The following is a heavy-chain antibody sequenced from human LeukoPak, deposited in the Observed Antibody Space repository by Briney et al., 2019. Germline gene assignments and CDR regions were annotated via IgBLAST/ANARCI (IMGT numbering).Heavy chain of an antibody. J-gene: IGHJ4*02. V-gene: IGHV3-23*01. Sequence: PGGSLRLSCAASGFAFSSYAMSWVRQAPGKGLEWVSAISGSGGSTYYADSVKGRFTISRDNSKNTLYLQMNSLRAEDTAVYYCAKVPGGSYYFDYWGQGTLVTVSS. CDR3: AKVPGGSYYFDY. CDR1: GFAFSSYA. D-gene: IGHD1-26*01. CDR2: ISGSGGST.